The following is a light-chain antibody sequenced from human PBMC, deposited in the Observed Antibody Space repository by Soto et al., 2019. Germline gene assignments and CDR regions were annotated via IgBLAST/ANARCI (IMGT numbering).Light chain of an antibody. CDR1: QRISSY. J-gene: IGKJ1*01. V-gene: IGKV1-39*01. Sequence: DIQMTQSPSSLSASVGDRVTVTCRASQRISSYLNSYQQKPGKAPKLLIYAAPSLQSGVPSRFSGSGSGTDFTLTISSLQTDEFATYYCQQYNSYPVTVGQGTKGEIK. CDR2: AAP. CDR3: QQYNSYPVT.